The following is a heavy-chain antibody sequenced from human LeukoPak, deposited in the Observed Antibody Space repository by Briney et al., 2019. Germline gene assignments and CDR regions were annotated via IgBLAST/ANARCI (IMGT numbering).Heavy chain of an antibody. V-gene: IGHV3-23*01. Sequence: PGGSLTLSCAASGFTFSSYAMSWVRQAPGKGLEWVSAISGSGGSTYYADSVKGRFTISRDNSKNTLYLQMNSLSAEDTAVYYCAKDNGSPSLVVVLVATAPDYWGQGTLVTVSS. CDR2: ISGSGGST. CDR1: GFTFSSYA. J-gene: IGHJ4*02. D-gene: IGHD2-15*01. CDR3: AKDNGSPSLVVVLVATAPDY.